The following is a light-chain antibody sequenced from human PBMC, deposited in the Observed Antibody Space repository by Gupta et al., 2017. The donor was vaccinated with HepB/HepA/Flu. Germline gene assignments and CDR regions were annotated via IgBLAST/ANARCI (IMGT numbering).Light chain of an antibody. CDR2: GAS. Sequence: EIVMTQSPATLYMSPGKRATLSCRASQTISNNLAWYQHKPGQTPRLLIYGASTRATGVPVRFSGSGSGTEFTLSITSLQSEDSAVDYCQQYNNWPIGSFGQGTKLEIK. V-gene: IGKV3-15*01. CDR3: QQYNNWPIGS. CDR1: QTISNN. J-gene: IGKJ2*04.